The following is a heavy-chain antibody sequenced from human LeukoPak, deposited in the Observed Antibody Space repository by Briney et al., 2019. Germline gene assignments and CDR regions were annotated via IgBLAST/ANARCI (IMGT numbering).Heavy chain of an antibody. CDR3: AKDYGGLSHFGY. J-gene: IGHJ4*02. CDR1: GFTFSTFW. CDR2: ISGSGGST. D-gene: IGHD4-23*01. Sequence: QTGGSLRLSCAASGFTFSTFWMHWVRQTPGKGLEWVSVISGSGGSTYSAESVKGRFTISRDNSKNTLYLQMNSLRVEDTAVYYCAKDYGGLSHFGYWGQGILVTVSS. V-gene: IGHV3-23*01.